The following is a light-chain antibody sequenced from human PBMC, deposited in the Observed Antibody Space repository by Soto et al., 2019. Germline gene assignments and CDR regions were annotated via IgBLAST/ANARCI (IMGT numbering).Light chain of an antibody. CDR1: QTVRNNY. CDR2: DAS. CDR3: QHYNNWPT. J-gene: IGKJ1*01. Sequence: GLTQSPGTLSLYQGERATLSCRASQTVRNNYLAWYQQKPGQAPRLLIYDASSRATGIPDRFSGSGSGTDFTLTISSLQSEDFALYYCQHYNNWPTFGQRTKVDI. V-gene: IGKV3-20*01.